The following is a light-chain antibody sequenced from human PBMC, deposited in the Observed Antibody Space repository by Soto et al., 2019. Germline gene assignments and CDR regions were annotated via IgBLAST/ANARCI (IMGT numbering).Light chain of an antibody. CDR2: DAS. V-gene: IGKV1-33*01. CDR1: QDISNY. Sequence: DIQMTQSPSSLSASVGDRVTITCQASQDISNYLNWYQQKPGKAPKLLNYDASNLQTGVPSRFSGSGSGTDFTSTISSLQPEDIATYYCQQYDNLPRVTFGQGTRLEIK. CDR3: QQYDNLPRVT. J-gene: IGKJ5*01.